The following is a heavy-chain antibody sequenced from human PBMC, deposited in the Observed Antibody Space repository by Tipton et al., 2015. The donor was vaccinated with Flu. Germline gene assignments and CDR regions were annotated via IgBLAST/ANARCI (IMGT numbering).Heavy chain of an antibody. CDR2: IYTSGST. Sequence: TLSLTCTVSGASISSAAYYWSWIRQPAGKGLEWIGRIYTSGSTNYNPSLKSRVSISLDTSKKQFSLKLTSVTAADAAVYYCARGPTVVTLVYAFDIWGQGTMVTVSS. CDR3: ARGPTVVTLVYAFDI. D-gene: IGHD4-23*01. V-gene: IGHV4-61*02. CDR1: GASISSAAYY. J-gene: IGHJ3*02.